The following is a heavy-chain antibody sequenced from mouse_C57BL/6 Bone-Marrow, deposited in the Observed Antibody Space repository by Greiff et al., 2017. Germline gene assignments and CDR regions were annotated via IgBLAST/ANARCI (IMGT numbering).Heavy chain of an antibody. CDR3: ARSRWLPLYYYGMDY. D-gene: IGHD2-3*01. CDR1: GYSFTDYN. J-gene: IGHJ4*01. Sequence: VQLQQSGPELVKPGASVKISCKASGYSFTDYNMNWVKQSTGKSLEWIGVINPNYGTTSYNQKFKGKATLTVDKSSSTAYMQLNSLTSEDSAVYYCARSRWLPLYYYGMDYWGQGTSVTVSA. V-gene: IGHV1-39*01. CDR2: INPNYGTT.